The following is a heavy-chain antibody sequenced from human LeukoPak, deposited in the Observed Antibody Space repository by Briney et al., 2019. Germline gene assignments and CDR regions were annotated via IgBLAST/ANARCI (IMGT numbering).Heavy chain of an antibody. V-gene: IGHV4-4*07. J-gene: IGHJ6*03. CDR3: ARGYPEYSSSSGYYMDV. CDR2: IYTSGNT. CDR1: GGSISSYS. Sequence: SETLSLTCTVSGGSISSYSWSWIRQPAGKGLDWIGRIYTSGNTNYNPSLTSRVTMSVDTSKNQFSLKLSSVTAADTAVYYCARGYPEYSSSSGYYMDVWGKGTTVTVSS. D-gene: IGHD6-6*01.